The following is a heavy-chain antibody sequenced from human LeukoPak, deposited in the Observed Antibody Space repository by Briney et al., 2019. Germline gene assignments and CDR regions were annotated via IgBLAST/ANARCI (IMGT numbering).Heavy chain of an antibody. Sequence: PSETLSLTCTVSGGSISSSSYYWGWIRQPPGKGLEWIGSIYYSGSTYYNPSLKSRVTISVDTSKNQFSLKLSSVTAADTAVYYCARLEGSGWPCYYYYGMDVWGQGTTVTVSS. D-gene: IGHD6-19*01. J-gene: IGHJ6*02. CDR1: GGSISSSSYY. V-gene: IGHV4-39*01. CDR2: IYYSGST. CDR3: ARLEGSGWPCYYYYGMDV.